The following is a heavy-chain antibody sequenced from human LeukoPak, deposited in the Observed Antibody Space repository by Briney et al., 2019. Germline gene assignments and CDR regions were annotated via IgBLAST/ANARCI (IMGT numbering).Heavy chain of an antibody. Sequence: SETLSLTCTVSGGSISNYYWSWIRQPPGKGLEWIGYIYYSGNTNYNPSPKSRVTISVDTSKNQFSLKLSSVTAADTAVYYCARAGTDGYYYYMDVWGKGTTVTVSS. CDR1: GGSISNYY. CDR3: ARAGTDGYYYYMDV. J-gene: IGHJ6*03. CDR2: IYYSGNT. D-gene: IGHD6-13*01. V-gene: IGHV4-59*01.